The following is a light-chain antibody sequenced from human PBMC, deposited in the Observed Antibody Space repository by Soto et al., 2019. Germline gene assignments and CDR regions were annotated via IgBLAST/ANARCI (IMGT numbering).Light chain of an antibody. CDR3: SSYAGGNNLL. V-gene: IGLV2-8*01. J-gene: IGLJ1*01. Sequence: QSVLTQPPSASGSPGQSVTIPCTGTSSDVGAYNYISWYQQHPGKAPKLIIYGVNKRPSGVPDRFSGSKSGNTASLTVSGLQADDESDYYCSSYAGGNNLLFGTGTKVTVL. CDR2: GVN. CDR1: SSDVGAYNY.